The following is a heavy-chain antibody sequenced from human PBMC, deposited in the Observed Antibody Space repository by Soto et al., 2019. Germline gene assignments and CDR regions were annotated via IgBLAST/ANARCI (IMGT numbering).Heavy chain of an antibody. CDR1: GGTFSSYA. D-gene: IGHD6-13*01. CDR2: IIPIFGTA. V-gene: IGHV1-69*13. Sequence: GASVKVSCKASGGTFSSYAISWVRQAPGQGLEWMGGIIPIFGTANYAQKFQGRVTITADESTSTAYMELSSLRSEDTAVYYCARGALFAGLEYFQHWGQGTLVTVSS. CDR3: ARGALFAGLEYFQH. J-gene: IGHJ1*01.